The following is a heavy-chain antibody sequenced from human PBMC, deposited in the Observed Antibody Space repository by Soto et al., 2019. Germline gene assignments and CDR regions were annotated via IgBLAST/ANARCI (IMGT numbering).Heavy chain of an antibody. D-gene: IGHD1-26*01. J-gene: IGHJ6*02. CDR2: INPNSGGT. V-gene: IGHV1-2*04. CDR1: GYTFTGNY. CDR3: ARDFSGSYYWDYYYGMDV. Sequence: APVKVSCEDSGYTFTGNYLHWPQQDTRQGLEWMGWINPNSGGTNYAQKFQGWVTMTRDTSISTAYMELSRLRSDDTAVYYCARDFSGSYYWDYYYGMDVWGQGTTVTVSS.